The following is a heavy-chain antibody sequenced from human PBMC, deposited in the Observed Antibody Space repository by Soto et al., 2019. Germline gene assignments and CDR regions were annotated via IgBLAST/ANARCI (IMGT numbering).Heavy chain of an antibody. D-gene: IGHD4-17*01. CDR3: ARLSSDYGDYYFDF. V-gene: IGHV4-39*01. Sequence: SETLSLTCKVSGGSISSASYYWGWIRQPPGKGLEWIASIYYSGTTYYNPSLKSRVTISVDTSKNQFSLKLSSVAAADTAVYYCARLSSDYGDYYFDFWGQGTLVTVSS. CDR1: GGSISSASYY. J-gene: IGHJ4*02. CDR2: IYYSGTT.